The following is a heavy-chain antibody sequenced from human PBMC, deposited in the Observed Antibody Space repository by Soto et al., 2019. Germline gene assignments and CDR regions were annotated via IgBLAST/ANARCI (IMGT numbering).Heavy chain of an antibody. CDR3: ARVHSSSWTPPVY. CDR1: GFSFSRYG. V-gene: IGHV3-33*01. CDR2: IWYDGSKK. J-gene: IGHJ4*02. Sequence: QVQLVESGGGVVQPGRSLRLSCAASGFSFSRYGMHWVRQAPGKGLEWVAVIWYDGSKKYYADSVKGRFAISRDSSKKTLYLQMDSLRAEDTAVYYCARVHSSSWTPPVYWGQGTLVTVSS. D-gene: IGHD6-13*01.